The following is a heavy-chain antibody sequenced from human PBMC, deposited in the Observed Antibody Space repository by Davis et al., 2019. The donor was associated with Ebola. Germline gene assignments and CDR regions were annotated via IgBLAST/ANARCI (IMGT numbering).Heavy chain of an antibody. CDR1: GFTFSSYS. J-gene: IGHJ5*02. Sequence: GESLKISCAASGFTFSSYSMNWVRQAPGKGLEWVSSISSSSSYIYYADSVKGRFTISRDNSKNTLYLQMNSLRAEDTAVYYCARDHYYGSGSYWPANWFDPWGQGTLVTVSS. CDR3: ARDHYYGSGSYWPANWFDP. CDR2: ISSSSSYI. D-gene: IGHD3-10*01. V-gene: IGHV3-21*01.